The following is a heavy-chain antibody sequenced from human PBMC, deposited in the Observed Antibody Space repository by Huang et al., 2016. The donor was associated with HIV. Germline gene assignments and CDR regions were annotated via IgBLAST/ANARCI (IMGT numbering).Heavy chain of an antibody. V-gene: IGHV1-46*01. CDR1: GYTFTSYS. CDR3: AREGQGYAMDV. CDR2: INPDVDRT. J-gene: IGHJ6*02. Sequence: QVQLVQSGAEVKKPGASVKVSCKTSGYTFTSYSIHWVRQAPGQGLEWMRIINPDVDRTSYAPKFQGRVTMTRETSTSTVYMELSSLRSEDTAMYYCAREGQGYAMDVWGQGTTVTVSS.